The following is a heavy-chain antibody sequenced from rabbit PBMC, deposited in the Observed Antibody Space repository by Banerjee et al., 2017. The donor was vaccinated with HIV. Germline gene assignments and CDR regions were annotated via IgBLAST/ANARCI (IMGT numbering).Heavy chain of an antibody. CDR2: IYNGDGKT. J-gene: IGHJ6*01. Sequence: QEQLVESGGGLVQPGGSLTLTCTASGFSFSSGYDMCWVRQAPGKGLEWIGCIYNGDGKTYYASWAKGRFTISKASSTTVTLQMTSLTAADTATYFCARALASVGNYAWDLWGPGTLVTVS. CDR3: ARALASVGNYAWDL. D-gene: IGHD6-1*01. V-gene: IGHV1S45*01. CDR1: GFSFSSGYD.